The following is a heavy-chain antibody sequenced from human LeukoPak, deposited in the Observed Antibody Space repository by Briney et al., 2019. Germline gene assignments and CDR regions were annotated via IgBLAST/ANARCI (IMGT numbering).Heavy chain of an antibody. CDR1: GGTFSSYT. D-gene: IGHD3-22*01. CDR3: ARDLGYYDSPTLTPT. V-gene: IGHV1-69*04. CDR2: IIPILGIA. Sequence: ASVKVSCKASGGTFSSYTISWVRQAPGQGLEWMGRIIPILGIANYAQKFQGRVTITADKSTSTAYMELSSLRSEDTAVYYCARDLGYYDSPTLTPTWRQGTLVTVSS. J-gene: IGHJ5*02.